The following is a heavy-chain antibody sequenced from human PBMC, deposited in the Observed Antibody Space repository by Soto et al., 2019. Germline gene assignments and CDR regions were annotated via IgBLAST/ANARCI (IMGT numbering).Heavy chain of an antibody. CDR3: ARVRIDYDFWSGYSHTDYYYYYRMDV. J-gene: IGHJ6*02. CDR2: ISAYNGNT. D-gene: IGHD3-3*01. CDR1: GYTFTSYG. V-gene: IGHV1-18*04. Sequence: GASVKVSCKASGYTFTSYGISWVRQAPGQGLEWMGWISAYNGNTNYAQKLQGRVTMTTDTSTSTAYMELRSLRSDDTAVYYCARVRIDYDFWSGYSHTDYYYYYRMDVWGQGTTVTVSS.